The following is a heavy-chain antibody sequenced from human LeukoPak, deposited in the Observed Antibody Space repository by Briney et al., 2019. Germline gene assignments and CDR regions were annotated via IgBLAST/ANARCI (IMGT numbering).Heavy chain of an antibody. CDR2: IYYSGST. CDR3: ARRDCSSTSCYGLYYFDY. Sequence: SETLSLTCTVSGGSISSSSYYWGWIRQPPGKGLEWIGSIYYSGSTYYNPSLKSRVTISVDTSKNQFSLKLSSVTAADTAVYYCARRDCSSTSCYGLYYFDYWGQGTLVTVSS. V-gene: IGHV4-39*01. J-gene: IGHJ4*02. CDR1: GGSISSSSYY. D-gene: IGHD2-2*01.